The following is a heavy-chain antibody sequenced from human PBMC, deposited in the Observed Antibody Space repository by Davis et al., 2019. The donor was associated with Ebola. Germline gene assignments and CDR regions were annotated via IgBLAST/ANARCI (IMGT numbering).Heavy chain of an antibody. CDR2: INAGNGNT. CDR1: GYTFTSYA. V-gene: IGHV1-3*01. D-gene: IGHD6-19*01. CDR3: ARDHHIAVAGAPGY. J-gene: IGHJ4*02. Sequence: ASVKVSCKASGYTFTSYAMHWVRQAPGQRLEWMGWINAGNGNTKHSQNFQGRVIITRDTSTSTAYMELRSLRSDDTAVYYCARDHHIAVAGAPGYWGQGTLVTVSS.